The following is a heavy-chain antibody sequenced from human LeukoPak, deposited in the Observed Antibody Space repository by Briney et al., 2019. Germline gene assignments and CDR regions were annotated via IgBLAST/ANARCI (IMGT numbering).Heavy chain of an antibody. V-gene: IGHV3-21*01. CDR2: ISSSSSYI. D-gene: IGHD3-16*01. J-gene: IGHJ4*02. CDR1: GFTFSSYS. Sequence: GGSLGLSCAASGFTFSSYSMNWVRQAPGKGLEWVSSISSSSSYIYYADSVKGRFTISRDNTKNSLYLQMNSLRAEDTAVYYCARFFNGWEFDYWGQGTLVTVSS. CDR3: ARFFNGWEFDY.